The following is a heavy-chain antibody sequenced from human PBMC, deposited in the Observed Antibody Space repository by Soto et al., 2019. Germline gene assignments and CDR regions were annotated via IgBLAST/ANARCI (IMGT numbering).Heavy chain of an antibody. Sequence: QVQLVQSGSEVKKPGSSVRVSCKASGGSVSNSAISWLRQAPGQGLEWMGGIIPIFGPAIYARKFQGRFTISADDSTGTAYMELNNVRSDDTAVYYCGRGSSLTKVEYWGQGTLVTVSS. D-gene: IGHD6-6*01. CDR2: IIPIFGPA. CDR3: GRGSSLTKVEY. CDR1: GGSVSNSA. J-gene: IGHJ4*02. V-gene: IGHV1-69*01.